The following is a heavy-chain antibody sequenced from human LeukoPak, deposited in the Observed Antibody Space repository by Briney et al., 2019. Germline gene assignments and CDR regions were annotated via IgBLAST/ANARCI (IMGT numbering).Heavy chain of an antibody. CDR3: ARGPTTTRSHFDY. J-gene: IGHJ4*02. V-gene: IGHV1-69*13. D-gene: IGHD1-26*01. Sequence: SVKVSCKASGYTFTSYGISWVRQAPGQGLEWMGGIIPIFATANYAQKFQGRVTITADESTSTAYMELSSLRSEDTAVYYCARGPTTTRSHFDYWGQGTLVTVSS. CDR1: GYTFTSYG. CDR2: IIPIFATA.